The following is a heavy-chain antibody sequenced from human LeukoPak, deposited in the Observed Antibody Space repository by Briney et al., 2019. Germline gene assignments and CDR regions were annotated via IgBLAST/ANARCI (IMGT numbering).Heavy chain of an antibody. J-gene: IGHJ4*02. CDR3: TRVGYIDEGIDY. CDR1: GFIFSTYG. CDR2: IKQDGSKK. D-gene: IGHD5-24*01. Sequence: PGGSLRLSCVASGFIFSTYGLHWVRQAPGKGLEWVANIKQDGSKKSYVDSVKGRFTISRDNAKNSLYLQMNSLRAEDTAIYYCTRVGYIDEGIDYWGQGTLVTVSS. V-gene: IGHV3-7*04.